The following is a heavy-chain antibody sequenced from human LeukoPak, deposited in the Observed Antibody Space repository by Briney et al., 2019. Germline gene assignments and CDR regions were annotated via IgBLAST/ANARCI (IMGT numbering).Heavy chain of an antibody. J-gene: IGHJ4*02. Sequence: GASVKVSCKASGYTFTSYGISWVRQAPGQGLEWMGWISAYNGNTNYAQKLQGRVTMTTDTSTSTAYMELRSLRAEDTAVYYCARDRTGPEFDYWGQGTLVTVSS. D-gene: IGHD1-14*01. CDR2: ISAYNGNT. V-gene: IGHV1-18*01. CDR1: GYTFTSYG. CDR3: ARDRTGPEFDY.